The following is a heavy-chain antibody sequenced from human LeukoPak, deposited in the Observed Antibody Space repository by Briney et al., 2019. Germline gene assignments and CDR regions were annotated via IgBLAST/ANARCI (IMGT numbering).Heavy chain of an antibody. CDR1: GASVTDYY. D-gene: IGHD6-13*01. Sequence: SETLSLTCTVSGASVTDYYWSWIRQSPGKGLEWISYIHHSGNYDYNSSLKSRVTMSVDTSKNQFSLKLSSVTAADTAVYYCARGGVGSWYHSGGWFDPWGQGTLVTVSS. J-gene: IGHJ5*02. V-gene: IGHV4-59*02. CDR2: IHHSGNY. CDR3: ARGGVGSWYHSGGWFDP.